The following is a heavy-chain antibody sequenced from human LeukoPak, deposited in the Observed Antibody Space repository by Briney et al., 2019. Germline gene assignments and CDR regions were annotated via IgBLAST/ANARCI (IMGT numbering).Heavy chain of an antibody. V-gene: IGHV4-38-2*01. J-gene: IGHJ5*02. CDR1: GYSITSGYY. Sequence: NTSETLSLTCAVAGYSITSGYYWGSIRQPPGRGLEWIGSMYHSGTTYYNPSLKSRVTISVDTSKNQFSLKLSSVTAADTAVYYCAHYGAYSGVWFAPWGQGTVVAVSS. CDR3: AHYGAYSGVWFAP. D-gene: IGHD4-17*01. CDR2: MYHSGTT.